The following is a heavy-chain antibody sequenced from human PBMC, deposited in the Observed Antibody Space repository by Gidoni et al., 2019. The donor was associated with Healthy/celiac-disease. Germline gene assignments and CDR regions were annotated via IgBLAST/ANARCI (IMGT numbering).Heavy chain of an antibody. V-gene: IGHV3-21*01. CDR1: GFTVSSYS. J-gene: IGHJ6*02. D-gene: IGHD3-10*01. CDR3: ARVMVRGVIPGMDV. Sequence: EVQLVESGGGLVKPGGSLRRSCAASGFTVSSYSMNWVRQAPGTGLEWVSSISSSSSYIYYADSVKGRFTISRDNAKNSLYLQMNSRRAEDTAVYYCARVMVRGVIPGMDVWGQGTTVTVSS. CDR2: ISSSSSYI.